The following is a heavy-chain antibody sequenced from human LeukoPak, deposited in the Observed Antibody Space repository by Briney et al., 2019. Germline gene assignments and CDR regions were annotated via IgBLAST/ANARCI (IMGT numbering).Heavy chain of an antibody. V-gene: IGHV4-59*01. CDR3: ARVPYYYDSSGGGDAFDI. D-gene: IGHD3-22*01. Sequence: SETLSLTCTVSGGSISSYYWSWIRQPPGKGPEWIGYIYYSGSTNYNPSLKSRVTISVDTSKNQFSLKLSSVTAADTAVYYCARVPYYYDSSGGGDAFDIWGQGTMVTVSS. CDR2: IYYSGST. J-gene: IGHJ3*02. CDR1: GGSISSYY.